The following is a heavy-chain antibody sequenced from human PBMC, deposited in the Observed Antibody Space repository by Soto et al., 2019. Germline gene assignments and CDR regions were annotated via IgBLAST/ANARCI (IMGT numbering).Heavy chain of an antibody. V-gene: IGHV1-24*01. CDR3: ATGLEDILTAFY. CDR2: FDPEDGET. CDR1: GYTLTELS. J-gene: IGHJ4*02. D-gene: IGHD3-9*01. Sequence: ASVKVSCKVSGYTLTELSMHWVRQAPGKGLEWMGGFDPEDGETIYAQNFQGRVTMTEDTSTDTAYMELSSLRSEDTAVYYCATGLEDILTAFYWGRGTLVTVSS.